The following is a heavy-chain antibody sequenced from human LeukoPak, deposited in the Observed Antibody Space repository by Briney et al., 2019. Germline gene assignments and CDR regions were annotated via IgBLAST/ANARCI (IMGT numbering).Heavy chain of an antibody. CDR3: ARSSYSSSSSV. Sequence: GGSLRLSCAVSGFTFSGFWMSWSRQAAGKGLEWVASINSDGSEGYYADVVKGRFTISRDNAKNSLYLQINSLRAEDTAVYYCARSSYSSSSSVWGQGTMVTVSS. J-gene: IGHJ3*01. CDR2: INSDGSEG. D-gene: IGHD6-6*01. CDR1: GFTFSGFW. V-gene: IGHV3-7*03.